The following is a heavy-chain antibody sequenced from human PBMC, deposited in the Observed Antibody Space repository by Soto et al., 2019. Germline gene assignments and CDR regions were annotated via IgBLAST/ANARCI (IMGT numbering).Heavy chain of an antibody. Sequence: QVQLVPSGAEVKKPGASVKVSCNASGYMFSTYDINWVRQAPGQGLEWMGWLNPNSCNTGYAQKFQGRVTMTRNTSINTAYMALSSLGSDDTAVYYCARDHRYNWNDEGWFDPWGQGTLVTVSS. V-gene: IGHV1-8*01. CDR3: ARDHRYNWNDEGWFDP. CDR2: LNPNSCNT. CDR1: GYMFSTYD. J-gene: IGHJ5*02. D-gene: IGHD1-20*01.